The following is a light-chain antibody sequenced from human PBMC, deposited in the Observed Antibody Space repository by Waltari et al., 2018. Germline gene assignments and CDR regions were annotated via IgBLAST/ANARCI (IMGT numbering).Light chain of an antibody. J-gene: IGLJ3*02. CDR3: SAWDSSLSARV. CDR2: RNN. V-gene: IGLV10-54*04. CDR1: SNNVGNQG. Sequence: QAGLTQPPSVSKGLRQTATLPSTGNSNNVGNQGAAWLQQHQGHPPKLLSYRNNNRPSGISERFSASRSGNTASLPITVLQPEDESDYSCSAWDSSLSARVFGGGTKLTVL.